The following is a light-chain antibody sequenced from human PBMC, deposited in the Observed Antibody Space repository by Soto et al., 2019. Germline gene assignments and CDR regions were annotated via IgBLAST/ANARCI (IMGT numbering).Light chain of an antibody. CDR1: QSISTW. CDR3: QHYNSYSEA. CDR2: DAS. J-gene: IGKJ1*01. V-gene: IGKV1-5*01. Sequence: DIQMTQSPSTLSASVGDIVTITCRASQSISTWLAWYQLKPGKAPKLLIYDASTLEGGVPSRFSGIGSGTEITLTISGLQPDDFATYYCQHYNSYSEAFGQGTKVDIK.